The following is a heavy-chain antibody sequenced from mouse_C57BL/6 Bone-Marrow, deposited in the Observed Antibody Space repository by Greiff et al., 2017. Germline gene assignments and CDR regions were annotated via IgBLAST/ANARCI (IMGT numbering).Heavy chain of an antibody. D-gene: IGHD2-12*01. CDR1: GFNIKDYY. V-gene: IGHV14-4*01. J-gene: IGHJ1*03. CDR3: TTMGYEPYWYIDV. CDR2: IDPETGDT. Sequence: EVQLQQSGAELVRPGASVKLSCTASGFNIKDYYMHWVKQRPEQGLEWIGWIDPETGDTEYDSKFQGKATIPADTSSNTASLQLSSLTSEDTAVDDCTTMGYEPYWYIDVWGTGTTVTVSS.